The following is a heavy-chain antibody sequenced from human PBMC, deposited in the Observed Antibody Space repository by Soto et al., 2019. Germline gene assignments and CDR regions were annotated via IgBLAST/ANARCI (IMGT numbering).Heavy chain of an antibody. CDR1: GGSISSGGYS. CDR2: IHYNGNT. CDR3: AREGNLGRWLQPLDF. V-gene: IGHV4-61*08. D-gene: IGHD5-12*01. Sequence: SETLSLTCAVSGGSISSGGYSWSWIRQPPGKGLEWIGNIHYNGNTKYNPSLKSRVTMSVDTSKNQFSLKLISVTAADTAKYFCAREGNLGRWLQPLDFWGQGTLVTV. J-gene: IGHJ4*02.